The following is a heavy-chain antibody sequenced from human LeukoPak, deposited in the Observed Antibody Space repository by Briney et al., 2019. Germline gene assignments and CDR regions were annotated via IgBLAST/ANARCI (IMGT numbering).Heavy chain of an antibody. CDR3: ASADGAYGGNLHYFDY. D-gene: IGHD4/OR15-4a*01. V-gene: IGHV4-61*02. Sequence: SQTLSLTCTVSGGSISSGSYYWSWIRQPAGKGLEWIGRIYTSGSTNYNPSLKSRVTISVDTSKNQFSLKLSSMTAADTAVYYCASADGAYGGNLHYFDYWGQGTLVTVSS. CDR2: IYTSGST. J-gene: IGHJ4*02. CDR1: GGSISSGSYY.